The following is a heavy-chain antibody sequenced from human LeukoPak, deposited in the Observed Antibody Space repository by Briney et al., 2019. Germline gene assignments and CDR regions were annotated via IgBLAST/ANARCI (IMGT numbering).Heavy chain of an antibody. CDR3: AKDSYSSGWADY. CDR1: GFTFSNYG. D-gene: IGHD6-19*01. CDR2: IRYDGSNK. J-gene: IGHJ4*02. V-gene: IGHV3-30*02. Sequence: GGSLRLSCAASGFTFSNYGLHWVRQAPGKGLEWVAFIRYDGSNKYYADSVKGRFTISRDNSKNTLYLQMNSLRAEDTAVYYCAKDSYSSGWADYWGQGTLVTVSS.